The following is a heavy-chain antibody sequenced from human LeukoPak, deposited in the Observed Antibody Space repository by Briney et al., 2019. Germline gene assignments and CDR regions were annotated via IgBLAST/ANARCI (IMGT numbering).Heavy chain of an antibody. CDR2: IYTSGST. Sequence: PSVTLSLTCTVSGGSISSYYWSWIRQPAGKGLEWIGRIYTSGSTNYNPSLKSRVTMSVDTSKNQFSLKLSSVTAADTAVYYCAREIRGITMVQGVIDYWGQGTLVTVSS. CDR1: GGSISSYY. V-gene: IGHV4-4*07. J-gene: IGHJ4*02. D-gene: IGHD3-10*01. CDR3: AREIRGITMVQGVIDY.